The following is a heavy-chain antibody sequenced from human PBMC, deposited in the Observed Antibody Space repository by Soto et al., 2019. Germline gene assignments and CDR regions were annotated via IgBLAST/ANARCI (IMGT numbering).Heavy chain of an antibody. CDR3: ARDSGSPILNFDN. CDR2: SSYDGRET. V-gene: IGHV3-30*03. D-gene: IGHD3-10*01. Sequence: GGSLRLSCAASDFDFSSYGIHWVRQAPGKGLEWVAASSYDGRETFYADSAKGRFTVSKEMSKNTAFLQMNALRHEDTAVYFCARDSGSPILNFDNWGQGTPVTVSS. J-gene: IGHJ4*02. CDR1: DFDFSSYG.